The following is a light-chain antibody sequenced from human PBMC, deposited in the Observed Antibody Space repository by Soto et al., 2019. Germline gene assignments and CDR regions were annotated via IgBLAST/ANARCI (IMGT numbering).Light chain of an antibody. Sequence: EIVLTQSPATLSLSPGERATLSCRASQRVSSDLAWYQQKPGQAPRLLIYDASNRATGIPARCSGSGSGTDFTLTISSLEPEDVAVYYCQQRSNWPLTFGGGTKVEIK. CDR1: QRVSSD. CDR2: DAS. J-gene: IGKJ4*01. CDR3: QQRSNWPLT. V-gene: IGKV3-11*01.